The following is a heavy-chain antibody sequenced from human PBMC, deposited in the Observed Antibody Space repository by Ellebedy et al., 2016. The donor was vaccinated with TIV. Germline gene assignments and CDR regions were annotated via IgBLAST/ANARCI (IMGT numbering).Heavy chain of an antibody. Sequence: GGSLRLXXAASGFTFSSYAMHWVRQAPGKGLEWVAVISYDGSNKYYADSVKGRFTISRDNSKNTLYLQMNSLRAEDTAVYYCARGMVLGYWGQGTLVTVSS. CDR2: ISYDGSNK. D-gene: IGHD2/OR15-2a*01. CDR1: GFTFSSYA. J-gene: IGHJ4*02. CDR3: ARGMVLGY. V-gene: IGHV3-30*14.